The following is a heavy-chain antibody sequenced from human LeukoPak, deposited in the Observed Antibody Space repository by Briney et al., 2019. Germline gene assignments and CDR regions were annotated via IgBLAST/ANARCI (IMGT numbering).Heavy chain of an antibody. CDR2: ISAYNGDT. J-gene: IGHJ4*02. Sequence: ASVKVSCKASGYSFTSYGFSWVRQAPGQGLEWMGWISAYNGDTNYAQKFQGRVTMTRDTSISTAYMELSRLRSDDTAVYYCARDSGERGSGSYLIAYWGQGTLVTVSS. D-gene: IGHD3-10*01. CDR1: GYSFTSYG. CDR3: ARDSGERGSGSYLIAY. V-gene: IGHV1-18*01.